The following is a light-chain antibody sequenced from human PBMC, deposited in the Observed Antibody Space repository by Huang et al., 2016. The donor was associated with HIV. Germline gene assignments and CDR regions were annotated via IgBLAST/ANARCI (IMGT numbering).Light chain of an antibody. Sequence: DILMTQSPDSLAVSLGERATLNCRSSQSVYSSSTSKDYMAWFQQNPGQPPRLLLFWASTREAGVPDRFSGSVSGTHFTLTIANLEAEDAAIYYCQQYYSSPQTFGQGTRVEVK. CDR2: WAS. CDR3: QQYYSSPQT. CDR1: QSVYSSSTSKDY. J-gene: IGKJ1*01. V-gene: IGKV4-1*01.